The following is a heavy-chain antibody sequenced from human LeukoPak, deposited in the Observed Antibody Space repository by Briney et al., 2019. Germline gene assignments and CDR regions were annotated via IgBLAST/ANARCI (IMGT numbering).Heavy chain of an antibody. J-gene: IGHJ4*02. CDR2: ISGSGGST. D-gene: IGHD3-16*01. CDR3: AKATGGVAVSDSFDY. CDR1: GFRFSTYW. Sequence: GGSLRLSCAASGFRFSTYWMSWVRQAPGKGLEWVSAISGSGGSTYYADSVKGRFTISRDNSKNTLYLQMNSLRAEDTAVYYCAKATGGVAVSDSFDYWGQGTLVTVSS. V-gene: IGHV3-23*01.